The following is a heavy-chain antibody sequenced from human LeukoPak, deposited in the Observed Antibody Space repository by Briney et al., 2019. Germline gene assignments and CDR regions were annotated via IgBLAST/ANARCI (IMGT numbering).Heavy chain of an antibody. CDR2: ISGSGGST. V-gene: IGHV3-23*01. CDR3: AKDHGSGWYYYYYGMDV. D-gene: IGHD6-19*01. J-gene: IGHJ6*04. Sequence: GGSLRLSCEASGFTFSSYAMSWFRQAPGKGLEWVSAISGSGGSTYYADSVKGRFTISRDNSKNTLYLQMNSLRAEDTAVYYCAKDHGSGWYYYYYGMDVWGKGTTVTVSS. CDR1: GFTFSSYA.